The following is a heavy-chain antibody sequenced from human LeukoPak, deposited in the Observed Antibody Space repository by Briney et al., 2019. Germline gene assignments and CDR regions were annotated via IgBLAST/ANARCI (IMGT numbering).Heavy chain of an antibody. CDR2: IFPGHSDT. V-gene: IGHV5-51*01. CDR3: ARRGYSYDFDY. CDR1: GYRFTKNW. D-gene: IGHD5-18*01. J-gene: IGHJ4*02. Sequence: GESLKISCQGSGYRFTKNWIGWVRQMPGKGLEWMGVIFPGHSDTRYSPYFGGQVIMSVDKTFNTAYLHWSSLKASDTAIYYCARRGYSYDFDYWGQGTLVTVSS.